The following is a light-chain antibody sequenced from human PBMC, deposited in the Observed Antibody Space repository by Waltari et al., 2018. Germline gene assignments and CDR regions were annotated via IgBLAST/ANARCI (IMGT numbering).Light chain of an antibody. CDR2: DVT. J-gene: IGLJ1*01. CDR1: STDVGGYNY. Sequence: QSALTQPRSVSGSLGQSVAISCTGTSTDVGGYNYVTWYQQHPGQAPKIIIYDVTKRPSGVPDEFSGSRSCNTASLTISGLQPEHEATYYCFSYAGSDTYVFGTGTEVTVL. CDR3: FSYAGSDTYV. V-gene: IGLV2-11*01.